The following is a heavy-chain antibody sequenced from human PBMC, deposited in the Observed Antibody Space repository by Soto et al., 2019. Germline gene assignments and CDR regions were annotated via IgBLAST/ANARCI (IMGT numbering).Heavy chain of an antibody. CDR2: ISSSSSTI. Sequence: PGGSLRLSCAASGFSFSSYSMNWVRQAPGKGLEWVSYISSSSSTIYYADSVEGRFTISRDNAKNSLYLQMNSLRSEDTAVYYSARDPGYSYGYTWRQGTLVTVSS. D-gene: IGHD5-18*01. CDR1: GFSFSSYS. V-gene: IGHV3-48*01. CDR3: ARDPGYSYGYT. J-gene: IGHJ5*02.